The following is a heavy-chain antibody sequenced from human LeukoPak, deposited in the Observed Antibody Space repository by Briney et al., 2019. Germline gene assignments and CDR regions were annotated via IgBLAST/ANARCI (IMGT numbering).Heavy chain of an antibody. CDR2: ISAYNGNT. D-gene: IGHD3-22*01. J-gene: IGHJ3*02. CDR3: ARDQLDYYDSSSFGI. CDR1: GDTLTNYA. Sequence: ASVKVSCKASGDTLTNYAINWVRQAPGQGLEWMGWISAYNGNTNYAQKLQGRVTMTTDTSTSTAYMELRSLRSDDTAVYYCARDQLDYYDSSSFGIWGQGTMVTVSS. V-gene: IGHV1-18*01.